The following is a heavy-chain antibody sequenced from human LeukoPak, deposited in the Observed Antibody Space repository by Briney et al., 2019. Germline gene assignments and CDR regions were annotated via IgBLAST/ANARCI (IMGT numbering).Heavy chain of an antibody. Sequence: PGGSLRLSCAASGFTFINYAMSWVRQAPGKGLEWVSSSSGSGRSTYYADSVKGRFTISRDNSKNTVYLQMNSLGAEDTAIYYCARGSGDFWSGYYPVYWGQGTLVTVSS. CDR1: GFTFINYA. V-gene: IGHV3-23*01. J-gene: IGHJ4*02. CDR2: SSGSGRST. CDR3: ARGSGDFWSGYYPVY. D-gene: IGHD3-3*01.